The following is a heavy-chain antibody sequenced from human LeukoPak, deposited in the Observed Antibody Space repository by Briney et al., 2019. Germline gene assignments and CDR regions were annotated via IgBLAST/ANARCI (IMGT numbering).Heavy chain of an antibody. Sequence: SGGSLRLSCAASGFTFSSYSMNWVRQAPGKGLEWVSFISGSSSTIYYADSVKGRFTISRDNADNSLYLQVNSLRVEDTAVYYCARASPYGSGSYRALDYWGQGTLVTVSS. CDR2: ISGSSSTI. V-gene: IGHV3-48*01. CDR3: ARASPYGSGSYRALDY. J-gene: IGHJ4*02. CDR1: GFTFSSYS. D-gene: IGHD3-10*01.